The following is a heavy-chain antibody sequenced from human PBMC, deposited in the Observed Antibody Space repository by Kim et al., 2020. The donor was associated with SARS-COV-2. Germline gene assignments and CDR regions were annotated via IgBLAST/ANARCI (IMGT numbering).Heavy chain of an antibody. CDR3: AKKSSGVHGDYHY. CDR1: GFTFSSYG. J-gene: IGHJ4*02. CDR2: ISGSGDIT. Sequence: GGSLRLSCAASGFTFSSYGMSWFRQAPGKGLEWVSIISGSGDITYYVDSVKGRFTISRDNSKNTMYLQMNSLRAEDTAVYYCAKKSSGVHGDYHYWGQRTLGTVSS. D-gene: IGHD4-17*01. V-gene: IGHV3-23*01.